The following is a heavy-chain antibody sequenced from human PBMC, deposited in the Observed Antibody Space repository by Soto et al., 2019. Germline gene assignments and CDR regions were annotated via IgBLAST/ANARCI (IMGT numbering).Heavy chain of an antibody. CDR1: GFTFSYYS. Sequence: GGSLRLSCAASGFTFSYYSMNWVRQAPGKGLEWVSSISSSSSYIYYADSVKGRFTISRDNAENSLYLQMNSLRAEDTAVYYCARVYYYDSSGFLIWGQGTLVTVSS. J-gene: IGHJ4*02. CDR3: ARVYYYDSSGFLI. V-gene: IGHV3-21*01. D-gene: IGHD3-22*01. CDR2: ISSSSSYI.